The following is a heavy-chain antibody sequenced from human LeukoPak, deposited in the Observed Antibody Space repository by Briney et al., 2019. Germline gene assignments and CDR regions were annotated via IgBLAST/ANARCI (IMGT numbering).Heavy chain of an antibody. V-gene: IGHV3-64*01. CDR1: GFTFSSYA. Sequence: GGSLRLSCAASGFTFSSYAMHWVRQAPGKGLEYVSAISSNGGSTYYANSVKGRFTISRDNSKNTLYLQMGSLRAEDMAVYYCARGEEVLGYCSITSCYAFDYWGQGTLVTVSS. CDR3: ARGEEVLGYCSITSCYAFDY. D-gene: IGHD2-2*01. J-gene: IGHJ4*02. CDR2: ISSNGGST.